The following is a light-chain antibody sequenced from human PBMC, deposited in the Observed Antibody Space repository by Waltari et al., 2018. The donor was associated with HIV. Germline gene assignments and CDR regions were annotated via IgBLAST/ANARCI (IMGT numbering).Light chain of an antibody. CDR3: AAWDVSLSGWV. CDR2: RNN. CDR1: TSNIGSKF. V-gene: IGLV1-47*01. J-gene: IGLJ3*02. Sequence: SVLTQPPSTSGTPGQKVTISCSGSTSNIGSKFVYWYQQFPGTAPKLLIYRNNERPSGVPDRFSVSKSGISASLAITGRRSEDEADYYCAAWDVSLSGWVFGGGTKLTVL.